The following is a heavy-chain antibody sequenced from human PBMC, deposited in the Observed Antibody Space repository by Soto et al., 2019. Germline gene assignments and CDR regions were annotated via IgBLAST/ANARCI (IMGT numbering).Heavy chain of an antibody. J-gene: IGHJ6*02. D-gene: IGHD5-12*01. CDR2: INPSGGST. CDR3: AREDGGYDNYYYYGMDV. CDR1: GYTFTSYH. V-gene: IGHV1-46*01. Sequence: GASVKVSCKASGYTFTSYHMHWVRQAPGQGLEWMGIINPSGGSTSYAQKFQGRVTMTRDTSTSTVYMELSSLRSEDTAVYYCAREDGGYDNYYYYGMDVWGQGTTVTVSS.